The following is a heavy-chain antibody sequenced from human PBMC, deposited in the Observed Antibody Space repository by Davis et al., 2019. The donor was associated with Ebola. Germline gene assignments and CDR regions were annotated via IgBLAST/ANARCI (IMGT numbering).Heavy chain of an antibody. V-gene: IGHV3-48*03. CDR1: GFTFSSYE. J-gene: IGHJ4*02. CDR3: ARDRYDIATGYVYYFDY. CDR2: ISSSGANI. D-gene: IGHD3-9*01. Sequence: GESLKISCAASGFTFSSYEMNWVRQAPGKGLEWVSYISSSGANIDYADSVQGRFTVSRDNAKNSLYLQMNSLRAEDTAIYYCARDRYDIATGYVYYFDYWGQGTLVTVSS.